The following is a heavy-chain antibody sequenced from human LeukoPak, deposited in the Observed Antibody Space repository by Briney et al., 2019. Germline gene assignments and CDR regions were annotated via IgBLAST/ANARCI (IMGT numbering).Heavy chain of an antibody. D-gene: IGHD3-10*01. Sequence: EPGGTLRLSCAASGFTFSDYYMSWIRQAPGKGLEWVSYISSSGSTIYYADSVKGRFTISRDNAKNSLYLQMNSLRAEDTAVYYCARDGLVRGVIASYFDYWGQGTLVTVSS. V-gene: IGHV3-11*01. CDR2: ISSSGSTI. J-gene: IGHJ4*02. CDR1: GFTFSDYY. CDR3: ARDGLVRGVIASYFDY.